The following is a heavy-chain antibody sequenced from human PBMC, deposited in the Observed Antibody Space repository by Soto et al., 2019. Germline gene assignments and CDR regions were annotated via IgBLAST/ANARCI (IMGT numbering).Heavy chain of an antibody. CDR3: AKDLILTTITTVGD. Sequence: QVQLVESGGGVVQPGRSLRLSCADSGFIFSTYGMHWVRQAPGKGLGWLSVISYDGNNKNYADSVKGRFTISRDNSKNTLWLQMDRLRTEDTAVYYCAKDLILTTITTVGDWGQGTLVTVSS. CDR1: GFIFSTYG. D-gene: IGHD4-17*01. CDR2: ISYDGNNK. V-gene: IGHV3-30*18. J-gene: IGHJ4*02.